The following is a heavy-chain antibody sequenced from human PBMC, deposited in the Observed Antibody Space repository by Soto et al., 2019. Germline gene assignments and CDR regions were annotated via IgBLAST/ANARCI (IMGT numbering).Heavy chain of an antibody. J-gene: IGHJ4*02. D-gene: IGHD6-19*01. Sequence: QVQLVQSGAEVKKPGSSVKVSCKASGGTFSSYAISWVRQAPGQGLEWMGGIIPIFGTANYAQKFQGRVTITADECTSTAYMELSSLRSEDTAVYYCARDLAAVAGTWYFDYWGQGTLVTVSS. CDR3: ARDLAAVAGTWYFDY. CDR1: GGTFSSYA. CDR2: IIPIFGTA. V-gene: IGHV1-69*01.